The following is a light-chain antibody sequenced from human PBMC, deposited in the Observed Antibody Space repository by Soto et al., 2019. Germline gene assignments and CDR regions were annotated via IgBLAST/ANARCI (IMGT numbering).Light chain of an antibody. V-gene: IGKV1-5*01. Sequence: TQSPGTLSLSPGERATLSCRASQSIGSSLAWYQQKPGKAPNLLISDASSLERGVPSRFSGSGSGTEFTLTIRSLQPDDFATYYCQQYNGYSRTFGQGTKVEIK. CDR3: QQYNGYSRT. CDR1: QSIGSS. J-gene: IGKJ1*01. CDR2: DAS.